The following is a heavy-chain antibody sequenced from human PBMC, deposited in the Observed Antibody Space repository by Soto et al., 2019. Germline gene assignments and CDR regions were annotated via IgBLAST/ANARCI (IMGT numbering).Heavy chain of an antibody. CDR3: ARAWGFSSGWYGSFSY. CDR2: TYYRSKWYN. V-gene: IGHV6-1*01. Sequence: QTLSLTCAISGDSVSSNRAAWNWIRQSPSRGLEWLGRTYYRSKWYNDYAVSVKSRITINPDTSKNQFSLKLNSVTPEDTAVYYCARAWGFSSGWYGSFSYWGQGDLVTVSS. D-gene: IGHD6-19*01. J-gene: IGHJ4*02. CDR1: GDSVSSNRAA.